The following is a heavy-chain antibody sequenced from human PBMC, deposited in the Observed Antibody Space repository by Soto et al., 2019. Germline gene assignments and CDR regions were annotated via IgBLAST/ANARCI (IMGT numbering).Heavy chain of an antibody. CDR3: ARERVRTGTGYSFDY. D-gene: IGHD1-1*01. CDR1: GFTVNKYG. J-gene: IGHJ4*02. CDR2: VWYDGSNR. Sequence: GGSLRLSCAASGFTVNKYGMHWVRQAPGKGLEWVAVVWYDGSNRYHADSVKGRFTISRDNAENSLYLQMNSLRAEDTAVYYCARERVRTGTGYSFDYWGPGSLVTVSS. V-gene: IGHV3-33*01.